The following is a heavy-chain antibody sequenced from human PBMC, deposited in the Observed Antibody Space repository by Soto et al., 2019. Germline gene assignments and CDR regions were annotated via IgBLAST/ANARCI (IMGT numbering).Heavy chain of an antibody. CDR3: ASAPYYYDSSGYYYSDY. Sequence: QVQLVQSGAEVKKPGSSVKVSCKASGGTFSSYAISWVRQAPGQGLEWMGGSIPIFGTANYAQKFQGRVTITADESTSTAYMELSSLRSEDTAVYYCASAPYYYDSSGYYYSDYWGQGTLVTVSS. V-gene: IGHV1-69*01. J-gene: IGHJ4*02. D-gene: IGHD3-22*01. CDR1: GGTFSSYA. CDR2: SIPIFGTA.